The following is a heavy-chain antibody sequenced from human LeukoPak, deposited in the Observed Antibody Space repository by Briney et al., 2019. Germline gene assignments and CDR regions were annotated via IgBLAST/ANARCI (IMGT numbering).Heavy chain of an antibody. CDR2: IYTSGST. CDR1: GGSISNYY. CDR3: ARAGADIVATFDY. Sequence: SETLSLTCTVSGGSISNYYWSWIRQPAGKGLEWVGRIYTSGSTNYNPSLKSRVTMSVDTSKNQFSLKLSSVTAADTAVYYCARAGADIVATFDYWGQGTLVTVSS. J-gene: IGHJ4*02. D-gene: IGHD5-12*01. V-gene: IGHV4-4*07.